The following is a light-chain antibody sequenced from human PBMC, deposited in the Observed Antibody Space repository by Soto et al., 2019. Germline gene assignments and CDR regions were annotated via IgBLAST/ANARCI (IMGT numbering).Light chain of an antibody. V-gene: IGKV3-11*01. Sequence: EIVLTQSPATLSLSPGERATLSCRASQSVSSLLAWYQQKPGQAPRLLIYDASNRATDIPARFSGSGSGTDFTLTISSLEPEDFAIYYCHQRSNWPPSFGPGTTVEI. J-gene: IGKJ3*01. CDR3: HQRSNWPPS. CDR1: QSVSSL. CDR2: DAS.